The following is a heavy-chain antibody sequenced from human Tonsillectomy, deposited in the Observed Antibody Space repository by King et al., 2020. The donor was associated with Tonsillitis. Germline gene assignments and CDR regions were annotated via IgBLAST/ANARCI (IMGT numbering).Heavy chain of an antibody. CDR2: IWHDGSNK. V-gene: IGHV3-33*01. Sequence: VQLVESGGGVGQPWRSLRLSCAASGLTFRTYGMHWVRQAPGKGLEWVAVIWHDGSNKYYAESVKGRFIISRDNSKNMVYLQMNSPRAEDTAVYSCARLPGTTGDYYYMDVWGKGTTVTVSS. D-gene: IGHD1-7*01. CDR3: ARLPGTTGDYYYMDV. CDR1: GLTFRTYG. J-gene: IGHJ6*03.